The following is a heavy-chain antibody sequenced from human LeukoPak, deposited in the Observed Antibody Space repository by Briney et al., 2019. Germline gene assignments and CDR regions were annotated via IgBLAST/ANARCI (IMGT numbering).Heavy chain of an antibody. Sequence: SETLSLTCAVYGGSFSGYYWSWIRQPPGKGLEWIGEINHSGSTNYNPSLKSRVTISVDTSKNQFSLKPSSVTAADTAVYYCARWGLGRSPNWFGPWGQGTLVTVSS. J-gene: IGHJ5*02. D-gene: IGHD3-16*01. V-gene: IGHV4-34*01. CDR1: GGSFSGYY. CDR2: INHSGST. CDR3: ARWGLGRSPNWFGP.